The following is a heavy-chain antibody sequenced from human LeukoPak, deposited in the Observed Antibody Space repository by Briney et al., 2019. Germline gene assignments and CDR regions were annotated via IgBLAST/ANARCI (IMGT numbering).Heavy chain of an antibody. V-gene: IGHV3-23*01. Sequence: QSGGSLRLSCAASGFTFSSYAVSWVRQAPGKGLEWVSAISGSDGRIYYADSVKGRFTTSRDNSKNTVYLQLNSLRAEDTAVYYCAKQGYTSSWLYFDYWGQGTLVTVSS. CDR2: ISGSDGRI. CDR1: GFTFSSYA. D-gene: IGHD6-13*01. J-gene: IGHJ4*02. CDR3: AKQGYTSSWLYFDY.